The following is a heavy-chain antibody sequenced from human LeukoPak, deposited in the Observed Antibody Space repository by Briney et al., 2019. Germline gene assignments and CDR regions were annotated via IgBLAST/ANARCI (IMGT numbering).Heavy chain of an antibody. CDR1: GGSSSGYY. J-gene: IGHJ6*03. Sequence: PSETLSLTCAVYGGSSSGYYWSWIRQPPGKGLEWIGEINHSGSTNYNPSLKSRVTISVDTSKNQFSLKLSSVTAADTAVYYCARGPYCSSTSCYRQYYYYYMDVWGKGTTVTVSS. CDR2: INHSGST. D-gene: IGHD2-2*01. V-gene: IGHV4-34*01. CDR3: ARGPYCSSTSCYRQYYYYYMDV.